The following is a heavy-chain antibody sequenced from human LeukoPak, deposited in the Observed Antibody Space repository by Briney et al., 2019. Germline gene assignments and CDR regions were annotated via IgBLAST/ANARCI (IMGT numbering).Heavy chain of an antibody. CDR3: ALGGWLQDAFDI. D-gene: IGHD5-24*01. V-gene: IGHV1-69*06. CDR2: IIPIFGTA. J-gene: IGHJ3*02. CDR1: GGTFSSYA. Sequence: SVKVSCKASGGTFSSYAISGVRQAPGQGLEWMGGIIPIFGTASYAQKFQGRVTITADKSTSTAYMELSSLRSEDTAVYYCALGGWLQDAFDIWGQGTMVTVSS.